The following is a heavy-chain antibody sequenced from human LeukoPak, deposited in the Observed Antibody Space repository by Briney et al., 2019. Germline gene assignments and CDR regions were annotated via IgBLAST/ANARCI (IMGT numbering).Heavy chain of an antibody. CDR3: ARVEGTAAAGSPFDP. D-gene: IGHD6-13*01. Sequence: GGSLRLSCAASGFTFSSYSMNWVRQAPGKGLEWVSSISSSSSYIYYADSVKGRFTISRDNAKNSLYLQMNSLRAEDTAVYYCARVEGTAAAGSPFDPWGQGTLVTVSS. V-gene: IGHV3-21*01. CDR2: ISSSSSYI. J-gene: IGHJ5*02. CDR1: GFTFSSYS.